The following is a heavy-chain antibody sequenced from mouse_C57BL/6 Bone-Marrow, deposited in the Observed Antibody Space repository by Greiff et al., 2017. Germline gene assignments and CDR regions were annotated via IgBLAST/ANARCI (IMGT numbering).Heavy chain of an antibody. Sequence: VQLKQSGAELVKPGASVKLSCTASGFNFKDYYMHWVKQSTEQGLEWIGRIDPEDGETKYAAKIQGKATITVDTSSNTAYLQLSSLTSEDTAVYYCAGGYGSSYWYFDVWGTGTTVTVSS. V-gene: IGHV14-2*01. D-gene: IGHD1-1*01. J-gene: IGHJ1*03. CDR3: AGGYGSSYWYFDV. CDR1: GFNFKDYY. CDR2: IDPEDGET.